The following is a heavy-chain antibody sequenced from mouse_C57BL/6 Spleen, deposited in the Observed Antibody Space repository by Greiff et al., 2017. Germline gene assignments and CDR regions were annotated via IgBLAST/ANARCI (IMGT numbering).Heavy chain of an antibody. D-gene: IGHD3-2*02. Sequence: VQLQQSGAELVRPGASVKLSCKASGYTFTDYYINWVKQRPGQGLEWIARIYPGSGNTYYNEKFKGKATLTAEKSSSTAYMQLSSLTSEDSAVYFCARLEDSSGYGFAYWGQGTLVTVSA. CDR3: ARLEDSSGYGFAY. J-gene: IGHJ3*01. CDR2: IYPGSGNT. V-gene: IGHV1-76*01. CDR1: GYTFTDYY.